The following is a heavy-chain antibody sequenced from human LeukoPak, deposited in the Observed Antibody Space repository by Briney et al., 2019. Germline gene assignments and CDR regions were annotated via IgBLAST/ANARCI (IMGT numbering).Heavy chain of an antibody. J-gene: IGHJ4*02. Sequence: ASGKLSCKASGATFTIYTISWVRQAPGQGLEWMGRIITILGIANYAQKFQGRGTITADKSTSTAYMEQSSVRSEDTAVYYCARTYHEHTGVDYWGQGNLVTVSS. D-gene: IGHD7-27*01. V-gene: IGHV1-69*02. CDR2: IITILGIA. CDR3: ARTYHEHTGVDY. CDR1: GATFTIYT.